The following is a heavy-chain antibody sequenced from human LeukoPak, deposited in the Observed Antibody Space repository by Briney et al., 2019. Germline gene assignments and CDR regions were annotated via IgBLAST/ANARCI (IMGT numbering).Heavy chain of an antibody. Sequence: PSQTLSLTCTVSGGSISSGGYYWSWIRQHPGKGLEWIGYIYYSGSTNYNPSLKSRVTISVDTSKNQFSLKLTSVTAADTAVYYCARGVVAARFWFDPWGQGTLVTVSS. D-gene: IGHD2-15*01. CDR2: IYYSGST. CDR1: GGSISSGGYY. CDR3: ARGVVAARFWFDP. V-gene: IGHV4-31*03. J-gene: IGHJ5*02.